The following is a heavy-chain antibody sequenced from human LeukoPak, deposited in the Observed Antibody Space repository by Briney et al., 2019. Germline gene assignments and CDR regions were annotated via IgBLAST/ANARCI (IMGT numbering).Heavy chain of an antibody. CDR2: ISYDGSNK. CDR1: GFTFSSYA. D-gene: IGHD2-21*02. J-gene: IGHJ4*02. V-gene: IGHV3-30-3*01. Sequence: AGGSLRLSCAASGFTFSSYAMHWVRQAPGKGLEWVAVISYDGSNKYYADSVKGRFTISRGNSKNTLYLQMNSLRAEDTAVYYCARGPSPYCGGDCYVHYWGQGTLVTVSS. CDR3: ARGPSPYCGGDCYVHY.